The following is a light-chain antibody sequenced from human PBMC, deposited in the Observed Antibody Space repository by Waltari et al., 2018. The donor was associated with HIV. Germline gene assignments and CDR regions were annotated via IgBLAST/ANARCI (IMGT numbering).Light chain of an antibody. J-gene: IGKJ2*01. V-gene: IGKV1-5*03. CDR2: KAS. CDR3: QQYHSYSKT. Sequence: DIQTTQSPSTLSASVGDRVTITCRASQSVTSWLAWYQQKPGKAPKLLIYKASTLESGVPSRFSGSGSGTEFTLTISSLQPDDFATYYCQQYHSYSKTFGQGTKLEIK. CDR1: QSVTSW.